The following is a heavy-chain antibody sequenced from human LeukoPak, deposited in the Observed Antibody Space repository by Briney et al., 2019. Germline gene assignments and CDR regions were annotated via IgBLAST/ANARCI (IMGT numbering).Heavy chain of an antibody. J-gene: IGHJ6*03. CDR1: GYTFTSYG. CDR2: ISAYNGNT. D-gene: IGHD2-2*01. CDR3: ARDAYCSSTSCLIHYYYYMDV. V-gene: IGHV1-18*01. Sequence: ASVKVSCKASGYTFTSYGISWVRQAPGQGLEWMGWISAYNGNTNYAQKLQGRVTMTTDTSTSTAYMELRSLRSDDTAVYYCARDAYCSSTSCLIHYYYYMDVWGKGTTVTVSS.